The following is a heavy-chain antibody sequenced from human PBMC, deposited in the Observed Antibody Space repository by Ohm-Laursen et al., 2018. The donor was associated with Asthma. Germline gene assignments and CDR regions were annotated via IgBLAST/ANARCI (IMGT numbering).Heavy chain of an antibody. CDR2: ISTASSFI. V-gene: IGHV3-21*01. D-gene: IGHD3-3*01. J-gene: IGHJ5*02. Sequence: SLRLSCAASGYTFSRYSIHWVRQIPGKGLEWVASISTASSFIYYADSVRGRFTTPRDNARNSVYLRMNSLRAEDTAVYYCARAGVTFWRNVNWFDPWGQGTLVTVSS. CDR1: GYTFSRYS. CDR3: ARAGVTFWRNVNWFDP.